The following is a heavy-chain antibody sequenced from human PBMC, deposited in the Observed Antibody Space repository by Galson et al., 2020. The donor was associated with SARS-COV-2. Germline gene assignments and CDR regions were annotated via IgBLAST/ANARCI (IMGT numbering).Heavy chain of an antibody. CDR2: IRSKANSYAT. V-gene: IGHV3-73*01. CDR3: TRLGNDSSGYYYGFYYYYYGMDV. D-gene: IGHD3-22*01. CDR1: GFTFSGSA. J-gene: IGHJ6*02. Sequence: GESLKISCAASGFTFSGSAMHWVRQASGKGLEWVGRIRSKANSYATAYAASVKGRFTISRDDSKNTAYLQMNSLKTEDTAVYYCTRLGNDSSGYYYGFYYYYYGMDVWGQGTTVTVSS.